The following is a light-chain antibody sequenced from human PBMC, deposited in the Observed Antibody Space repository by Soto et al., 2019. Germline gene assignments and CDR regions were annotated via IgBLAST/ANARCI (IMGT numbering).Light chain of an antibody. CDR2: DVS. J-gene: IGLJ1*01. Sequence: QSVLTQPAPVSGSPGQSITISCTGTNSDVGGYNFVSWYQQHPGKAPKLMIYDVSNRPSGVSNRFSGSKSGNTASLTISGLQTEDDADYYCSSYTRSTTDVFGTGTKVTVL. CDR1: NSDVGGYNF. CDR3: SSYTRSTTDV. V-gene: IGLV2-14*01.